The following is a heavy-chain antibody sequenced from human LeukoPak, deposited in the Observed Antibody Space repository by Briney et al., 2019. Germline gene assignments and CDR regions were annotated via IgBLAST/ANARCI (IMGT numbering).Heavy chain of an antibody. D-gene: IGHD4-17*01. CDR1: GYTFTSYY. V-gene: IGHV1-46*01. Sequence: ASVKVSCKASGYTFTSYYMHWVRQAPGQGLEWMGIINPSGGSTSYAQKFQGRVTMTRDMTKSTVYMELSSMSSEDTAVYYCARGGRTTVTPEAGFDYWGQGTLVTVSS. CDR3: ARGGRTTVTPEAGFDY. J-gene: IGHJ4*02. CDR2: INPSGGST.